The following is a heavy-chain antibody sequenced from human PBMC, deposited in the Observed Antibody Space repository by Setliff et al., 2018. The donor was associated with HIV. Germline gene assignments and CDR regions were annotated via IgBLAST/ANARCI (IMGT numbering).Heavy chain of an antibody. V-gene: IGHV3-21*01. Sequence: GGSLRLSCAASGFTFSSYSMNWVRQAPGKGLGWGSSISSSSSYIYYADSVKGRFTISRDNAKNSLYLQMNSLRAEDTAVYYCARGKIVVVPAAMRPFDYWGQGTLVTVSS. CDR1: GFTFSSYS. CDR3: ARGKIVVVPAAMRPFDY. D-gene: IGHD2-2*01. J-gene: IGHJ4*02. CDR2: ISSSSSYI.